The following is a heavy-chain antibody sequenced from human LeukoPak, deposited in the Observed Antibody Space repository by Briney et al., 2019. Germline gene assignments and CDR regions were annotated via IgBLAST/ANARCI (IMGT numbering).Heavy chain of an antibody. CDR3: ARLFGGVTTFDY. CDR1: GFTFGNFW. CDR2: MKGDGSHI. V-gene: IGHV3-7*01. Sequence: GGSLRLSCAASGFTFGNFWMSWVRQAPGRGLQRVASMKGDGSHIYYVDSLKGRFTISRDNARNSLFLQMNSLRAEDTAVYYCARLFGGVTTFDYWGQGVLVTVSS. J-gene: IGHJ4*02. D-gene: IGHD2-8*02.